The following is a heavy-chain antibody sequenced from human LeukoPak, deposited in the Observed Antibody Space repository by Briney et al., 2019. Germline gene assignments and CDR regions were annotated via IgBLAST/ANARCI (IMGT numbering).Heavy chain of an antibody. CDR2: IYHGGTT. CDR3: ATTTVTPNGDAFDI. V-gene: IGHV4-4*02. CDR1: GLTFSSYAM. J-gene: IGHJ3*02. Sequence: GSLRLSCAASGLTFSSYAMSWVRQPPGKGLEWIGEIYHGGTTNYNPSLKSRVTISIDKSKNHFSLNLSSVSAADTAVYYCATTTVTPNGDAFDIWGQGTLVTVSS. D-gene: IGHD4-17*01.